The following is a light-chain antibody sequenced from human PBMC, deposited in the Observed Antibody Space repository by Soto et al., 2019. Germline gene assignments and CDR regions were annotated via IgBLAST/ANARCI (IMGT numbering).Light chain of an antibody. CDR1: SSDIGASNY. Sequence: QPASVSGSPGQSITISCTGTSSDIGASNYVSWYQQHPGKAPKLMMYDVSNRPSGVSNRFSGSKSGNTASLTISGLQAEDEADYYCASYTSVTTLGVFGTGTKLTVL. J-gene: IGLJ1*01. CDR2: DVS. CDR3: ASYTSVTTLGV. V-gene: IGLV2-14*03.